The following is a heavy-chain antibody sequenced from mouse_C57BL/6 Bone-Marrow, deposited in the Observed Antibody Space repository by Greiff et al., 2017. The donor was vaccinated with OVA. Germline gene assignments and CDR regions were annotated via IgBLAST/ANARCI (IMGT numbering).Heavy chain of an antibody. CDR1: GFSLTSYA. CDR3: SRKEGLYLYFDV. J-gene: IGHJ1*01. V-gene: IGHV2-9-1*01. Sequence: VKLVESGPGLVAPSQSLSITCTVSGFSLTSYAISWVRQPPGKGLEWLGVIWTGGGTNYNSALKSRLSISKDKYKSQVFLKMNSLKTDDKARNYCSRKEGLYLYFDVWGPGTTVTVSS. CDR2: IWTGGGT.